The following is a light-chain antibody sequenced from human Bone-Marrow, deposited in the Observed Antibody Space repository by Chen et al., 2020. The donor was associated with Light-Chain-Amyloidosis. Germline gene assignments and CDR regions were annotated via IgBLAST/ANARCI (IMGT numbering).Light chain of an antibody. V-gene: IGLV2-14*01. J-gene: IGLJ1*01. CDR3: SSYTITNALV. Sequence: QSALTQPSSVFGSPGQSIIISCTGTSSDVGGDNHVSWYQQHPDKAPKLMIYEVTNRPSWVPDRFSGSESDNTASITISGLQTEDEADYFCSSYTITNALVFGSGTRVTVL. CDR1: SSDVGGDNH. CDR2: EVT.